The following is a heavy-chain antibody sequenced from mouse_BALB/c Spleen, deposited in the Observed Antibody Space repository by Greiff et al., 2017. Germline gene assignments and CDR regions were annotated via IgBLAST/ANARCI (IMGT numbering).Heavy chain of an antibody. Sequence: QVQLQQPGAELVRPGVSVTLSCKASGYTFTSYWMHWFKRRLEQGLERIGEINPSNGGTNYNEKFKSKATLTVDKSSSTAYMQLSSLTSEDSAVYCDARRDDDSLFDYWGQGTTLTVSS. J-gene: IGHJ2*01. CDR1: GYTFTSYW. D-gene: IGHD2-4*01. V-gene: IGHV1S81*02. CDR2: INPSNGGT. CDR3: ARRDDDSLFDY.